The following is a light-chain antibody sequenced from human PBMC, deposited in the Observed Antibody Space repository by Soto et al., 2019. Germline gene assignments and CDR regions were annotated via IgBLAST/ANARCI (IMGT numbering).Light chain of an antibody. V-gene: IGLV9-49*01. J-gene: IGLJ2*01. CDR3: GADHGSGSNFVSVV. CDR2: VGTGGIVG. CDR1: SGYSNYK. Sequence: QSVLTQPPSASASLGASVTLTCTLSSGYSNYKGDWYQQRPGKGPRFVMRVGTGGIVGSKGDGIPDRFSVLGSGLNRYLTIKNIQEEDESDYHCGADHGSGSNFVSVVFGGGTKLTVL.